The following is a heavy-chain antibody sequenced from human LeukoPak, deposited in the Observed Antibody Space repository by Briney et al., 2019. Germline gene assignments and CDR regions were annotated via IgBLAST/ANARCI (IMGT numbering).Heavy chain of an antibody. Sequence: SETLSLTCTVSGYSISSGYYWGWIRQPPGKGLEWIGSIYHSGTSYYNPSLKSRVTISVNTSKNQFSLKLSSVTAADTAVYYCARDRDLYQPLGYFDYWGQGTLVTVSS. CDR3: ARDRDLYQPLGYFDY. CDR1: GYSISSGYY. V-gene: IGHV4-38-2*02. D-gene: IGHD2-2*01. CDR2: IYHSGTS. J-gene: IGHJ4*02.